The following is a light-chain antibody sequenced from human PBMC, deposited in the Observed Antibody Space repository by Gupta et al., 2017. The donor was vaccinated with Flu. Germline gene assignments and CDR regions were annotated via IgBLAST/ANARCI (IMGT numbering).Light chain of an antibody. Sequence: SYELTHPPSVSVSPGQTARIPCSGETLAKKYAFWYQQRSGQAPVLVIYEDTKRPTVIPERFSASTSGTTTTVTITGAQVDDEADYYCYSTDSSGNGVFGGGTRLTVL. V-gene: IGLV3-10*01. J-gene: IGLJ2*01. CDR2: EDT. CDR3: YSTDSSGNGV. CDR1: TLAKKY.